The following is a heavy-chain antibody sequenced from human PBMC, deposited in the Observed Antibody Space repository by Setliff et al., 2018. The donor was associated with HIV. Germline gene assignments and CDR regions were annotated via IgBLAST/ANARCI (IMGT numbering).Heavy chain of an antibody. CDR2: IYPVDSET. CDR3: ARPRGNDYAGSGFDN. V-gene: IGHV5-51*01. J-gene: IGHJ4*02. CDR1: GYNFVDYS. D-gene: IGHD2-2*01. Sequence: GESLKISCQGSGYNFVDYSSAWVRRVPGKGLEWMGIIYPVDSETRYSPSFQGQVTISADKSINTAYLQWTTLKASDSAMYYCARPRGNDYAGSGFDNWGQGTLVTVSS.